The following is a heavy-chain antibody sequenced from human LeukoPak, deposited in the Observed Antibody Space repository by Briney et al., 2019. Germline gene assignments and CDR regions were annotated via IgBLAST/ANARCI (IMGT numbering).Heavy chain of an antibody. Sequence: LSQTLSLTCAVSGGSISSGGYSWSWIRQPPGKGLEWIGYIYHSGSTYYNPSLKSRVTISVDRSKNQFSLKLSSVTAADTAVYYCARASDSIDYWGQGTLVTVSS. CDR3: ARASDSIDY. V-gene: IGHV4-30-2*01. CDR2: IYHSGST. CDR1: GGSISSGGYS. D-gene: IGHD6-13*01. J-gene: IGHJ4*02.